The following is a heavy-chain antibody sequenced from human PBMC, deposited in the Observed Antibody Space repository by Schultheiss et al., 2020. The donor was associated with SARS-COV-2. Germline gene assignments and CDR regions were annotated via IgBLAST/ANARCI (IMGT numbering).Heavy chain of an antibody. J-gene: IGHJ4*02. CDR2: ISSSSSYI. CDR1: GFTFSSYS. D-gene: IGHD6-13*01. V-gene: IGHV3-21*04. CDR3: AKEGWGAAAALDC. Sequence: GGSLRLSCAASGFTFSSYSMNWVRQAPGKGLEWVSSISSSSSYIYYADSVKGRFTISRDNAKNSLYLQMNSLRAEDTAVYYCAKEGWGAAAALDCWGQGTLVTVSS.